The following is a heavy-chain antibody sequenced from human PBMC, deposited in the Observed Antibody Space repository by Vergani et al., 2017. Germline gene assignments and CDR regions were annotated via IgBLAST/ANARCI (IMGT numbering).Heavy chain of an antibody. J-gene: IGHJ5*02. Sequence: QLQLQESGPGLVKPSETLSLTCTVSGGSISSSSYYWGWIRQPPGKGLEWIGSIYYSGSTYYNPSLKSRVTISVDTSKNQFSLKLSSVTAADTAVYYCARHSIVGGNWFDPWGQGTLVTVSS. V-gene: IGHV4-39*01. CDR2: IYYSGST. CDR1: GGSISSSSYY. D-gene: IGHD2-15*01. CDR3: ARHSIVGGNWFDP.